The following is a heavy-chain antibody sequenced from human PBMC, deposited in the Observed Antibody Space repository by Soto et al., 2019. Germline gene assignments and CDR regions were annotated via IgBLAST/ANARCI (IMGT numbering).Heavy chain of an antibody. Sequence: ASVKVSCKASGYTFTSYGISWVRQAPGQGLEWMGWISAYNGNTNYAQKLQGRVTMTTDTSTSTAYMELRSLRSEDTAVYYCARDRWSSSSGHNWIDPWGQGTLVTVSS. V-gene: IGHV1-18*01. J-gene: IGHJ5*02. CDR1: GYTFTSYG. D-gene: IGHD6-6*01. CDR2: ISAYNGNT. CDR3: ARDRWSSSSGHNWIDP.